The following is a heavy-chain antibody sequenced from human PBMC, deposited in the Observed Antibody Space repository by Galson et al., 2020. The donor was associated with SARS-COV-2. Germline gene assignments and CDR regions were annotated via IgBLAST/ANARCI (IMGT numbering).Heavy chain of an antibody. Sequence: LTCTVSGGSMNLHYWTWIRQPPGKGLEWVGYIYTGGSTSSNPSLQGRVTISVDTSKTQFSLNLSSVTAADTAVYYCASSRYDGSGYSSWGQGTLVTVSS. CDR2: IYTGGST. V-gene: IGHV4-59*11. CDR3: ASSRYDGSGYSS. J-gene: IGHJ4*02. D-gene: IGHD3-22*01. CDR1: GGSMNLHY.